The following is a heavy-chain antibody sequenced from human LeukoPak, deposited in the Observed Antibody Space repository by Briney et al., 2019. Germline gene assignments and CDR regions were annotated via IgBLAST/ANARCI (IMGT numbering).Heavy chain of an antibody. D-gene: IGHD3-10*01. Sequence: PGGSLRLSCAAFGFTFSSYGMHWVRQAPGKGLEWVAVISYDGSNKYYADSVKGRFTISRDNSKNTLYLQMNSLRAEDTAVYYCAKVRFGVTARYYFDYWGQGTLVTVSS. V-gene: IGHV3-30*18. CDR1: GFTFSSYG. CDR3: AKVRFGVTARYYFDY. CDR2: ISYDGSNK. J-gene: IGHJ4*02.